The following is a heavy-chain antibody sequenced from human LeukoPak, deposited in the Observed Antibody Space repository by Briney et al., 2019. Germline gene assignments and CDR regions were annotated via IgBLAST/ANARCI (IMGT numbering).Heavy chain of an antibody. CDR3: AKDHPYYGSGSYPYYFDY. V-gene: IGHV3-23*01. D-gene: IGHD3-10*01. Sequence: GGSLRLTCAASGFTFSSYAMSWVRQAPGKGLEGVSAISGSGGSTYYADSVKGRFTISRDNSKNTLYLQMNSLRAEDTAVYYCAKDHPYYGSGSYPYYFDYWGQGTLVTVSS. CDR2: ISGSGGST. CDR1: GFTFSSYA. J-gene: IGHJ4*02.